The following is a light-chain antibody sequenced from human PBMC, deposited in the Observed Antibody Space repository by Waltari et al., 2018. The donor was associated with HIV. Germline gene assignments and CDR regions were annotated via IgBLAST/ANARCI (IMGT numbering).Light chain of an antibody. CDR2: EVS. Sequence: TQPASVSGSPGQSITISCTGTSSDVGSYNLVSWYQQHPGKAPKLMIYEVSKRPSGVSNRFSGSKSGNTASLTISGLQAEDEADYYCCSYAGSRVFGGGTKLTVL. V-gene: IGLV2-23*02. CDR3: CSYAGSRV. CDR1: SSDVGSYNL. J-gene: IGLJ3*02.